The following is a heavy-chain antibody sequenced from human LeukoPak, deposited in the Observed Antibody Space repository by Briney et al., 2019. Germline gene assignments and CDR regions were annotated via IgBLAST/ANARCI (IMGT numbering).Heavy chain of an antibody. J-gene: IGHJ4*02. Sequence: GASVKVSCKASGYTFTNYIIMWVRQAPGQGLEWMGWINAANDNTHYAQKYQDRVTMTTDTSTSTAYLELRSLRSDDTAVYYCTRRWGKVDTALAHGTLFDFWGQGTLVTVSS. V-gene: IGHV1-18*01. CDR2: INAANDNT. D-gene: IGHD5-18*01. CDR3: TRRWGKVDTALAHGTLFDF. CDR1: GYTFTNYI.